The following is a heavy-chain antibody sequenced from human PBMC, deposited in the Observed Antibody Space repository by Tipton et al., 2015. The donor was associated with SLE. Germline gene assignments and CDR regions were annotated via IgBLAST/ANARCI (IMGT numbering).Heavy chain of an antibody. D-gene: IGHD6-6*01. CDR2: IYYSGST. J-gene: IGHJ1*01. CDR1: GGSISSHY. Sequence: TLSLTCTVSGGSISSHYWSWIRQPPGKGLEWIGYIYYSGSTNYNPSLKSRVTISVDTSKNQFSLKLSSVTAADTAVYYCATHSSSSYYLAYFQHWGQGTLVTVSS. V-gene: IGHV4-59*11. CDR3: ATHSSSSYYLAYFQH.